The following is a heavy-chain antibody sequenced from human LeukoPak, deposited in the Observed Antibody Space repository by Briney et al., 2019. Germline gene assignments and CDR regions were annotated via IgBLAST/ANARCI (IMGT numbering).Heavy chain of an antibody. Sequence: PAETLSLTCTVSSGSMNNHYWSWIRQPPGKGLEWVGYIYYSGSTTYNPSLKSRVTISVDTSKNQFSLSLNSVTAADTAVYFCARYILTVTGYWYFDLWGRGTLVTVSS. J-gene: IGHJ2*01. CDR3: ARYILTVTGYWYFDL. CDR1: SGSMNNHY. CDR2: IYYSGST. V-gene: IGHV4-59*08. D-gene: IGHD3-9*01.